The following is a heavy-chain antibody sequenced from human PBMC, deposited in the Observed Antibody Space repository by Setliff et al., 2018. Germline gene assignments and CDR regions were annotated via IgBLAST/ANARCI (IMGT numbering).Heavy chain of an antibody. CDR2: IRHDGNNK. J-gene: IGHJ4*02. Sequence: GGSLRLSCAASGFTFSSYGLHWVRQAPGKGLEWVTFIRHDGNNKYYSDSVKGRFTTSRDNSKRILYLDMNSLRPEDTAVYYCAKEITEVIISGLDFRGQGTVVTVSS. CDR1: GFTFSSYG. CDR3: AKEITEVIISGLDF. D-gene: IGHD3-16*01. V-gene: IGHV3-30*02.